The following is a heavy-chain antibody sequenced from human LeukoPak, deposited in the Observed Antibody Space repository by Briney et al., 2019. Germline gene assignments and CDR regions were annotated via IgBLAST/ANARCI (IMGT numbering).Heavy chain of an antibody. J-gene: IGHJ4*02. Sequence: PSETLSLTCTVSGGSISSYYWSWIRQPPGKGLEWIGYIYYSGSTNYNPSLKSRVTISADTSKNQFSLKLSSVTAADTAVYYCARDQPLPDYWGQGTLVTVSS. V-gene: IGHV4-59*01. CDR3: ARDQPLPDY. CDR2: IYYSGST. CDR1: GGSISSYY.